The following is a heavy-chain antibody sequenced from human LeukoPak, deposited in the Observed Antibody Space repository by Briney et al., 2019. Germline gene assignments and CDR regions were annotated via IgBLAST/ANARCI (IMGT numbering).Heavy chain of an antibody. V-gene: IGHV4-39*01. J-gene: IGHJ5*02. CDR2: IYYSGST. CDR1: GGSISSSSYY. D-gene: IGHD3-10*01. CDR3: ARKKARRGNYYGSGSYYWFDP. Sequence: SETLSLTCTVSGGSISSSSYYWGWIRQPPGKGLEWIGSIYYSGSTYYNPSLKSRVTISVDTSKNQFSLKLSSVTAADTAVYYCARKKARRGNYYGSGSYYWFDPWGQGTLVTVSS.